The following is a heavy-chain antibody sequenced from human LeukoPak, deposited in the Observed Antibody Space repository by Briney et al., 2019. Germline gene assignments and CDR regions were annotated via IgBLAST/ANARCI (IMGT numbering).Heavy chain of an antibody. J-gene: IGHJ4*02. CDR2: INLNGGST. V-gene: IGHV3-20*04. CDR1: GFTFDDYG. Sequence: GGSLRLSCGASGFTFDDYGMSWVRQAPGKGLEWVSGINLNGGSTGYADSVKGRFTISRDNAKNSLYLQMNSLRAEDTAVYYCARDYRYGYFDYWGQGTLVTVSS. CDR3: ARDYRYGYFDY. D-gene: IGHD5-18*01.